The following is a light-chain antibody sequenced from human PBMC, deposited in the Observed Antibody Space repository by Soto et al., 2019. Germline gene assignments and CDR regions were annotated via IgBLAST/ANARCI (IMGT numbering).Light chain of an antibody. V-gene: IGKV3-20*01. CDR3: HQYASSPQT. J-gene: IGKJ1*01. CDR1: QSVAKNY. CDR2: GPS. Sequence: EIVLTQSPGTLSLSPGERATLSCRASQSVAKNYLAWYQQEPGQAPRLLIYGPSSRATGIPDRFSGSGSGTDFTLTISRLEPEDFAVYYCHQYASSPQTFGQGTKGEIK.